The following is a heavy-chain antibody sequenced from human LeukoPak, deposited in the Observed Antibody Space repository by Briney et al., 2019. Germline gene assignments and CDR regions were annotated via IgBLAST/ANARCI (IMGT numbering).Heavy chain of an antibody. CDR3: ARGPSRDGYNLPDY. D-gene: IGHD5-24*01. Sequence: SETLSLTCAVYGXSFSGYYWSWIRQPPGKGLEWIGEINHSGSTNYNPSLKSRVTISVDTSKNQFSLKLSSVTAADTAVYYCARGPSRDGYNLPDYWGQGTLVTVSS. CDR2: INHSGST. CDR1: GXSFSGYY. J-gene: IGHJ4*02. V-gene: IGHV4-34*01.